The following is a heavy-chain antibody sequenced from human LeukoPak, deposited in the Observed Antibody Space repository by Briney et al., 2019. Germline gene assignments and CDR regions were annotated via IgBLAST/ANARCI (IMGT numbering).Heavy chain of an antibody. CDR1: GLTFSSYA. J-gene: IGHJ4*02. V-gene: IGHV3-64D*06. CDR2: ISSNGGST. CDR3: VKGGRGPSYCGGDCPEFDY. D-gene: IGHD2-21*02. Sequence: PGGSLRLSCSASGLTFSSYAMHWVRQAPGKGLEYVSAISSNGGSTYYADSVKGRFTISRDNSKNTLYLQMSSLRAEDTAVYYCVKGGRGPSYCGGDCPEFDYWGQGTLVTVPS.